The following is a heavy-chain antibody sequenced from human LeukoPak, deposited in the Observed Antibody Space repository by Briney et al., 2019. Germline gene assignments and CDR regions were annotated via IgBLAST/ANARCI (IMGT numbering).Heavy chain of an antibody. CDR3: ARDARARRYYYYGMDV. J-gene: IGHJ6*02. CDR2: ISGNGGST. CDR1: GFTFSNYA. Sequence: SGGSLRLSCETSGFTFSNYAMTWVRQAPGKGLEWVSCISGNGGSTYSADSVKGRFTISRDNSKNTLYLQMDSLRAEDTAVYYCARDARARRYYYYGMDVWGQGTTVTVSS. V-gene: IGHV3-23*01.